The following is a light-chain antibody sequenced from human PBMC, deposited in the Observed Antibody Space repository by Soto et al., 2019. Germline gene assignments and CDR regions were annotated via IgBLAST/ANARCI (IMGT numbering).Light chain of an antibody. J-gene: IGKJ2*01. CDR2: GAP. V-gene: IGKV3-15*01. Sequence: EIVMTQSPATLSVSPGERATLSCRASQSVSSNLAWYQQKPGQAPRLLIYGAPTRATGIPARVSGSGSGTEFTLTISSLQSEDFAVYYCQQYNNWPPYTFGQGTKLESK. CDR1: QSVSSN. CDR3: QQYNNWPPYT.